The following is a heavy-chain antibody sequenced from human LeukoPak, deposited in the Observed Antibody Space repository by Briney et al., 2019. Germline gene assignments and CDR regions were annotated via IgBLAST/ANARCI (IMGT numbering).Heavy chain of an antibody. CDR1: GYTFTGYY. CDR2: INPSGGST. CDR3: ARSIAGRFDAFDI. J-gene: IGHJ3*02. D-gene: IGHD6-6*01. Sequence: ASVKVSCKASGYTFTGYYMHWVRQAPGQGLEWMGIINPSGGSTSYAQKFQGRVTMTRDMSTSTVYMELSSLRSEDTAVYYCARSIAGRFDAFDIWGQGTMVTVSS. V-gene: IGHV1-46*01.